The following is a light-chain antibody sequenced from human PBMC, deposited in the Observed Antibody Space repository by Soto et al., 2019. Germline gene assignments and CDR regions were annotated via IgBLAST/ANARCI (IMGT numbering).Light chain of an antibody. Sequence: QSVLTQPPSVSGAPGQRVTISCTGSSSNIGAGYDVHWYQQLPGTAPKLLIYGNSNRPSGVPDRFSGSKSGTAAPLAITGLAAEDEADYCCQSYGSSLRCVFGTGTKLTVL. CDR2: GNS. CDR3: QSYGSSLRCV. V-gene: IGLV1-40*01. CDR1: SSNIGAGYD. J-gene: IGLJ1*01.